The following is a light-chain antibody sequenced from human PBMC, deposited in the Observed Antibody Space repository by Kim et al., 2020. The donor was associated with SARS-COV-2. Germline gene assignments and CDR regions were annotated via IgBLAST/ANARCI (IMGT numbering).Light chain of an antibody. V-gene: IGLV3-1*01. CDR2: QDS. CDR1: NLGDKY. Sequence: VSPGQTASITCSGDNLGDKYACWYQQKPGQSPVLVIYQDSKRPSGIPERFSGSNSGNTATLTISGTQAMDEADYYCQAWDSSTVVFGGGTQLTVL. J-gene: IGLJ2*01. CDR3: QAWDSSTVV.